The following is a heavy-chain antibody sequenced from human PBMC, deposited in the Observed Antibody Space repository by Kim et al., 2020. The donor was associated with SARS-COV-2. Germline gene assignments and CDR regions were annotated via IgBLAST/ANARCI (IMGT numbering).Heavy chain of an antibody. V-gene: IGHV3-33*05. CDR1: GFTFSSYG. J-gene: IGHJ5*02. Sequence: GGSLRLSCAASGFTFSSYGMHWVRQAPGKGLEWVAFISYDGSNKYYADSVKGRFTISRDNSKNTLYLQMNSLRAEDTAVYYCARELGGFDPWGQGTLVTVSS. CDR3: ARELGGFDP. CDR2: ISYDGSNK. D-gene: IGHD3-3*02.